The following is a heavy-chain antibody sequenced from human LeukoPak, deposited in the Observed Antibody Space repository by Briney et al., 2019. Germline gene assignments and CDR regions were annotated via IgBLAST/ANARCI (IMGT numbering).Heavy chain of an antibody. CDR2: ISSSSSTI. Sequence: GGSLRLSCAASGFTFSSYSMNWVRQAPGKGLEWGSYISSSSSTIYYADSVKGRFTISRDNAKNSLYLLMNSLRTEDTAVYYCAATYYYDGSGDYWGQGTLVTVSS. V-gene: IGHV3-48*04. D-gene: IGHD3-22*01. CDR3: AATYYYDGSGDY. CDR1: GFTFSSYS. J-gene: IGHJ4*02.